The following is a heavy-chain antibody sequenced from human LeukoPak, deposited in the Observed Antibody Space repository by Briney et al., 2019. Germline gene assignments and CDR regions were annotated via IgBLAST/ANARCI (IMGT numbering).Heavy chain of an antibody. J-gene: IGHJ3*02. CDR2: IYHSGTT. CDR3: ARGRGYFDSRPHAFDI. D-gene: IGHD3-9*01. V-gene: IGHV4-4*02. CDR1: GGSISNSNW. Sequence: SGTLSLTCAVSGGSISNSNWWSWVRQPPGKGLEWIGEIYHSGTTNYNPSLKSRVTILADKSKNQLSLKLSSVTAADTAVYYCARGRGYFDSRPHAFDIWGQGTMVTVSS.